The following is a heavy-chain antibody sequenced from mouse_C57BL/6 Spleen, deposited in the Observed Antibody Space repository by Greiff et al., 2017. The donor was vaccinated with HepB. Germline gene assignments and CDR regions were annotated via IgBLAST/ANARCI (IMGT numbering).Heavy chain of an antibody. D-gene: IGHD1-1*01. CDR3: ARTSTVVAPMDY. CDR2: IDPSDSYT. Sequence: QVQLQQPGAELVMPGASVKLSCKASGYTFTSYWMHWVKQRPGQGLEWIGEIDPSDSYTNYNQKFKGKSTLTVDKSSSTAYMQLSSLTSEDSAVYYCARTSTVVAPMDYWGQGTSVTVSS. J-gene: IGHJ4*01. CDR1: GYTFTSYW. V-gene: IGHV1-69*01.